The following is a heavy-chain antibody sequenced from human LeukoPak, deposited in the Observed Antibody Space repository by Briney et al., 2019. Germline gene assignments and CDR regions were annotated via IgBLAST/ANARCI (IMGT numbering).Heavy chain of an antibody. J-gene: IGHJ5*02. D-gene: IGHD4-17*01. V-gene: IGHV1-69*04. CDR1: GGTFSSYA. Sequence: PVKVSCKASGGTFSSYAISWVRQAPGQGLEWMGRIIPILGIANYAQKFQGRVTITADKSTHTAYMELSSLRSEDTAVYYCASLSVLDYGDYVTANHSFDPWGQGTLVTVSS. CDR3: ASLSVLDYGDYVTANHSFDP. CDR2: IIPILGIA.